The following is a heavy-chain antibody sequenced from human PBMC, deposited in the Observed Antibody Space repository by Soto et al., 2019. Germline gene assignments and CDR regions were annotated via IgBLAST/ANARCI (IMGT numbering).Heavy chain of an antibody. CDR3: AREYNACPLAYGLDV. V-gene: IGHV3-21*01. CDR2: ISSRSDI. D-gene: IGHD1-20*01. CDR1: GFTFSTYS. Sequence: GGSLRLSCVGSGFTFSTYSINWVRQAPGKGLEWVSSISSRSDIYYADSVKGRFTISRDNAKNSVSLQMNSLRAEDTADYYCAREYNACPLAYGLDVWGQGTTVTVSS. J-gene: IGHJ6*02.